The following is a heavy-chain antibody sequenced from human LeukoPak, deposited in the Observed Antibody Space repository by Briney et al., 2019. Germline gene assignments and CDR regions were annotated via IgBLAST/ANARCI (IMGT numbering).Heavy chain of an antibody. J-gene: IGHJ4*02. CDR2: ISGSGGST. CDR1: GFTFSSYA. V-gene: IGHV3-23*01. D-gene: IGHD6-13*01. Sequence: PGGSLRLSCAASGFTFSSYAMSWVRQAPGKGLEWVSAISGSGGSTYYADSVKGRFTISRDNSKNTLYLQMNSLRAGDTAVYYCAKYTAAAGSLFDYWGQGTLVTVSS. CDR3: AKYTAAAGSLFDY.